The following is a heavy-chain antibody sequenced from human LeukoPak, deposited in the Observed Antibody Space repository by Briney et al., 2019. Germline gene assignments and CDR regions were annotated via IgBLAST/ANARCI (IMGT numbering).Heavy chain of an antibody. Sequence: GASVKVSCKASGGTFSSYAISWVRQAPGQGLEWMGGIIPIFGTANYAQKFQSRVTITADESTSTAYMELSSLRSEDTAVYYCARDASPGYYDSSGYYYEYFQHWGQGTLVTVSS. CDR3: ARDASPGYYDSSGYYYEYFQH. V-gene: IGHV1-69*13. CDR2: IIPIFGTA. D-gene: IGHD3-22*01. CDR1: GGTFSSYA. J-gene: IGHJ1*01.